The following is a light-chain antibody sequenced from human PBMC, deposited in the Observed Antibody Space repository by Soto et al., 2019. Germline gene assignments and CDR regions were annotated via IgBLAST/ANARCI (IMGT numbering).Light chain of an antibody. CDR1: QSIRDW. V-gene: IGKV1-5*03. CDR2: KAS. Sequence: DIQMTQSPSTLSASVGDRVTITCRASQSIRDWVAWYQQKPGKAPKFLMYKASSLESGVPSRFSGGGSGTEFTLTITSLQPDDFATYYCQQYYSGWTFGQGTKVEIK. J-gene: IGKJ1*01. CDR3: QQYYSGWT.